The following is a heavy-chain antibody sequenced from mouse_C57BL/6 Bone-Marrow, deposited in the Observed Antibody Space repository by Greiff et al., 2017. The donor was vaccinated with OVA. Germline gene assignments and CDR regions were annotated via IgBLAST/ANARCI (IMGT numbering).Heavy chain of an antibody. CDR1: GFNIKDDY. J-gene: IGHJ2*01. Sequence: VQLKESGAELVRPGASVKLSCTASGFNIKDDYMHWVKQRPEQGLEWIGWIDPENGDTEYASKFQGKATITADTSSNTAYLQLSSLTSEDTAVYYCTPHGSRGYWGQGTTLTVSS. V-gene: IGHV14-4*01. D-gene: IGHD1-1*01. CDR3: TPHGSRGY. CDR2: IDPENGDT.